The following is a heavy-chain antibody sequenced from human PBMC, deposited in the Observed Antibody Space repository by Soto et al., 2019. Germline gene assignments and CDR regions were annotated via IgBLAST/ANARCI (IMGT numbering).Heavy chain of an antibody. CDR2: INSDGSST. V-gene: IGHV3-74*01. Sequence: GGSLRLSCAASGFTFSSYWMHWVRQAPGKGLVWVSRINSDGSSTSYADSVKGRFTISRDNAKNTLYLQMNSLRAEDTAVYYCAKFYGDYPWFDYWGQGTLVTVSS. CDR3: AKFYGDYPWFDY. D-gene: IGHD4-17*01. J-gene: IGHJ4*02. CDR1: GFTFSSYW.